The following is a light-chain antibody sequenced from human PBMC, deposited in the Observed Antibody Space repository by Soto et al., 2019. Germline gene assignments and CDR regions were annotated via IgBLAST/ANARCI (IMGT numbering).Light chain of an antibody. CDR2: AAS. Sequence: DIQVTQSPSSLSASVGDRVTITCRTSQNINIFLNWYQQKPGRAPIVVISAASNLESGVPSRFSGRGSGTDFTLTISSLQPEDFATYYCQQSYSLSRTFGRGTKVDIK. V-gene: IGKV1-39*01. CDR1: QNINIF. J-gene: IGKJ1*01. CDR3: QQSYSLSRT.